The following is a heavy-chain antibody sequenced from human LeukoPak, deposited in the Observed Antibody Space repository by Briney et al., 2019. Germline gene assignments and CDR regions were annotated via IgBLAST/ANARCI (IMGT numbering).Heavy chain of an antibody. CDR3: ARSPPTYAFDI. V-gene: IGHV3-21*01. CDR1: GFTFSSYS. Sequence: PGGSLRLSCAASGFTFSSYSMNWVRQAPGKGLEWVSSISSSSSYIYYADSVKGRFTISRDNAKNSLYLKMNSLRAEDTAVYYCARSPPTYAFDIWGQGTMVTVSS. CDR2: ISSSSSYI. J-gene: IGHJ3*02.